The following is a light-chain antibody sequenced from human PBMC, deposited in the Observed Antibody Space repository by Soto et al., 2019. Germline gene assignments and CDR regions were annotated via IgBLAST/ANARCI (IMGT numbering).Light chain of an antibody. Sequence: QSALTQPASVSGSPGQSITISCTGTSSDVGGYDYVSWYQHHPGKAPKLMIYDVNRRPSGVSNRFSGSKSGNTASLTISGLQAEDESYYYCSSYTRSSTVVFGGGTKLTVL. V-gene: IGLV2-14*03. CDR1: SSDVGGYDY. CDR3: SSYTRSSTVV. J-gene: IGLJ2*01. CDR2: DVN.